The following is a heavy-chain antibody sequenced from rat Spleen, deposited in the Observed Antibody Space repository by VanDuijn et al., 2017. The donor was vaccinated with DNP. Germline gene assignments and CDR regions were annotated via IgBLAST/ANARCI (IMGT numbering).Heavy chain of an antibody. CDR2: ITSSGGST. D-gene: IGHD1-10*01. CDR1: GFTFSDYN. J-gene: IGHJ2*01. V-gene: IGHV5-25*01. Sequence: EVQLVESGGGLVQPGRSLKLSCAASGFTFSDYNMAWVRQVPGKGLEWVASITSSGGSTYYPDSVKGRFTISRDNAKSTLYLQMDSLRSEDTATYYCATNNYFDYWGQGVMVTVSS. CDR3: ATNNYFDY.